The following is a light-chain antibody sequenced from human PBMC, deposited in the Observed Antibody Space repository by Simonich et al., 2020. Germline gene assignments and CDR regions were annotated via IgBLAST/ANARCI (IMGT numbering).Light chain of an antibody. J-gene: IGLJ3*02. CDR3: VLYMGSGIWV. Sequence: QTVVTQEPSFSVSPGGTVTLTCGLSSGSVSTSYYPSWYQQTPGQAPRTLIYSTKSRSSGVPVRFSGSILGNKAALTITGAQADDESDYYCVLYMGSGIWVFGGGTKLTVL. V-gene: IGLV8-61*01. CDR1: SGSVSTSYY. CDR2: STK.